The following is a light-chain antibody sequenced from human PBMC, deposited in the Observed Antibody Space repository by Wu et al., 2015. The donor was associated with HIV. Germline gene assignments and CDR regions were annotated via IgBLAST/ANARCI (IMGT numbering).Light chain of an antibody. CDR1: QDVSGA. J-gene: IGKJ3*01. CDR3: QQYNSPPFT. CDR2: KVS. V-gene: IGKV1-5*03. Sequence: GDKITITCRASQDVSGALAWYHQRPGKAPRLLIYKVSSLENGVPSRFSGSESGTEFTLTISSLQPDDFGTYYCQQYNSPPFTFGPGTRVHIK.